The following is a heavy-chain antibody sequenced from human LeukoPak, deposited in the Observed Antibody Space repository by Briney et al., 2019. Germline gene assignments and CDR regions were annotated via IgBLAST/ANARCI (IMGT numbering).Heavy chain of an antibody. CDR1: GFTFSSYA. D-gene: IGHD6-19*01. J-gene: IGHJ4*02. V-gene: IGHV3-23*01. CDR2: ISGSGDNT. CDR3: AKGRGYNNAWSFDY. Sequence: GGSLRLSCAASGFTFSSYAMAWVRQAPGKGLEWASAISGSGDNTYYADSVKGRFTISRDNSKNTLYLQMNSLRADDAAVYYCAKGRGYNNAWSFDYWGQGTLVTVSS.